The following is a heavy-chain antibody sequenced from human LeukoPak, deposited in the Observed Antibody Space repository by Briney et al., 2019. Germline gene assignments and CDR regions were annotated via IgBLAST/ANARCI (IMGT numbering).Heavy chain of an antibody. Sequence: SETLSLTCAVSGGFISSGGYSWSWIRQPPGKGLEWIGYIYYSGSTNYNPSLKSRVTISVDTSKNQFSLKLSSVTAADTAVYYCASIYCSGGSCRFDYWGQGTLVTVSS. CDR3: ASIYCSGGSCRFDY. CDR1: GGFISSGGYS. V-gene: IGHV4-61*08. D-gene: IGHD2-15*01. J-gene: IGHJ4*02. CDR2: IYYSGST.